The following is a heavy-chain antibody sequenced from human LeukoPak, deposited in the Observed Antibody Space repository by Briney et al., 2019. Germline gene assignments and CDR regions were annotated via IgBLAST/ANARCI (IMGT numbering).Heavy chain of an antibody. Sequence: PGGSLRLSCAASGFTFSSYGMHWVRQAPGKGLEWVAVISYDGSNQYYADSVKGRFTISRDNSKSTLYLQMNSLRAEDTAVYYCAKDKGGGYGNDGFDIWGRGTMVTVSS. J-gene: IGHJ3*02. CDR2: ISYDGSNQ. D-gene: IGHD3-16*01. V-gene: IGHV3-30*18. CDR3: AKDKGGGYGNDGFDI. CDR1: GFTFSSYG.